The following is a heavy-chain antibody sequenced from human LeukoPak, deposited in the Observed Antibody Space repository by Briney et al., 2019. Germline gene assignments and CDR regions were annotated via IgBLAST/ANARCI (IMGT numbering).Heavy chain of an antibody. CDR1: GGSISSYY. D-gene: IGHD3-16*02. Sequence: SETLSLTCTVSGGSISSYYWSWIQQPAGKGLEWIGRIYTSGSTNYNPSLKSRVTMSVDTSKNQFSLKLSSVTAADTAVYYCASYPRGVIVSADDAFDIWGQGTMVTVSS. CDR2: IYTSGST. V-gene: IGHV4-4*07. J-gene: IGHJ3*02. CDR3: ASYPRGVIVSADDAFDI.